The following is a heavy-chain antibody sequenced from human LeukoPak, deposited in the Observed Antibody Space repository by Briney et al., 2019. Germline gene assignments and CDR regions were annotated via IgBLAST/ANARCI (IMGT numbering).Heavy chain of an antibody. V-gene: IGHV3-23*01. D-gene: IGHD6-13*01. CDR2: ISGSGGST. Sequence: GGSLRLSCAATGFTFSSYAMSWVRQAPGKGLEWVSGISGSGGSTNYADSVKGRFNISRDDAKNTLYLQMNGLRAEDTAVYYCAAAVAAAPGAYWGQGTLVTVSS. CDR3: AAAVAAAPGAY. J-gene: IGHJ4*02. CDR1: GFTFSSYA.